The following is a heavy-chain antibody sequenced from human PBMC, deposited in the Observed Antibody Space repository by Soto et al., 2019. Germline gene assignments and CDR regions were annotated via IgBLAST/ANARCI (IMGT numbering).Heavy chain of an antibody. CDR1: SASFSGYY. D-gene: IGHD6-13*01. Sequence: SETLSLTCAVYSASFSGYYWSWIRQPPGKGLEWIGEINHSGSTNYNPSLKSRVTISVDTSKNQFSLKLSSVTAADTAVYYCARATGIAAVIMYFDYWGQRTLVTVSS. J-gene: IGHJ4*02. CDR2: INHSGST. V-gene: IGHV4-34*01. CDR3: ARATGIAAVIMYFDY.